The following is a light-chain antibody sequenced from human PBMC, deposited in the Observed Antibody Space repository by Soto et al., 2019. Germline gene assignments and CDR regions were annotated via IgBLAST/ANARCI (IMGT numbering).Light chain of an antibody. V-gene: IGKV4-1*01. CDR1: RSVLYKSNNKNH. CDR2: WAS. J-gene: IGKJ5*01. CDR3: QQYYITPIT. Sequence: DIVMTQSPDSLAVSLGERSTMNCKCSRSVLYKSNNKNHLAWYQQKPGQPPQLIIYWASTRESGVPDRFSGSGSGTDFTLTISSLQAEDVAVYYCQQYYITPITFGQGTRLEIK.